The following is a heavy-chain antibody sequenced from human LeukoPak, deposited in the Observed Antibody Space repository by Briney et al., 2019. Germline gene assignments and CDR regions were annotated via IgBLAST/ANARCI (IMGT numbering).Heavy chain of an antibody. J-gene: IGHJ4*02. D-gene: IGHD5-18*01. V-gene: IGHV3-69-1*01. CDR2: VSDSSDV. Sequence: GGSLRLSCAASGFTFSTYMNWVRQAPGKGLEWVSTVSDSSDVHYSDSVKGRFTISRDNARNSLYLQMNGLRDEDTAVYYCARDGLHTAHFDYWGQGILVTVSS. CDR1: GFTFSTY. CDR3: ARDGLHTAHFDY.